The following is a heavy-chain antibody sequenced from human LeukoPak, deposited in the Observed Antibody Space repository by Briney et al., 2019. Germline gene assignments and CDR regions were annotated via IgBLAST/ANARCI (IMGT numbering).Heavy chain of an antibody. CDR2: IYYSGST. J-gene: IGHJ4*02. CDR3: ARLYGSGKFDY. D-gene: IGHD3-10*01. V-gene: IGHV4-59*12. CDR1: GGSISSYY. Sequence: PSETLSLTCTVSGGSISSYYWSWIRQPPGKGLEWIGSIYYSGSTYYNPSLKSRVTISVDTSKNQFSLKLSSVTAADTAVYYCARLYGSGKFDYWGQGTLVTVSS.